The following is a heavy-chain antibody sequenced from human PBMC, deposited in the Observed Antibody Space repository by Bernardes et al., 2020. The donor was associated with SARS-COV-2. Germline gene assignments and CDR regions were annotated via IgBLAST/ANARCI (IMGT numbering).Heavy chain of an antibody. CDR2: IYYSGST. CDR3: ARDRGSSWPGGMDV. CDR1: GGSISSYY. D-gene: IGHD6-13*01. Sequence: SETLYLTCTVSGGSISSYYWSWIRQPPGKGLEWIGYIYYSGSTNYNPSLKSRVTISVDTSKNQFSLKLSSVTAADTAVYYCARDRGSSWPGGMDVWGQGTTVTVSS. V-gene: IGHV4-59*01. J-gene: IGHJ6*02.